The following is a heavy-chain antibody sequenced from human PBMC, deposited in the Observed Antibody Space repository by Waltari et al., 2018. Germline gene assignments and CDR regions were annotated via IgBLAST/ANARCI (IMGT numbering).Heavy chain of an antibody. Sequence: QLQLQESGPGLVRPSGTLSLTFAVSGESMSTTDLWNWVRQSPQRGLEWIGQVQRSGKTNYNPSFVSRVTVSLDTSNNQFSLKMTSATATDTAIYYCARDRGRGLCLDTWGLGTLVTVSP. J-gene: IGHJ5*02. V-gene: IGHV4-4*02. CDR1: GESMSTTDL. CDR2: VQRSGKT. D-gene: IGHD2-15*01. CDR3: ARDRGRGLCLDT.